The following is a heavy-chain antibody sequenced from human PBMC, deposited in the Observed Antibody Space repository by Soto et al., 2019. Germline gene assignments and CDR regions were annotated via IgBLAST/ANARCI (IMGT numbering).Heavy chain of an antibody. CDR1: GGSISSYY. V-gene: IGHV4-59*01. J-gene: IGHJ5*02. CDR2: IYYSGST. D-gene: IGHD3-10*01. Sequence: SETLSLTCTVSGGSISSYYWSWIRQPPGKGLEWIGYIYYSGSTNYNPSLKSRVTISVDTSKNQFSLKLSSVTAADTAVYYCAREFGELYFHWFDPWGQGTLVTVSS. CDR3: AREFGELYFHWFDP.